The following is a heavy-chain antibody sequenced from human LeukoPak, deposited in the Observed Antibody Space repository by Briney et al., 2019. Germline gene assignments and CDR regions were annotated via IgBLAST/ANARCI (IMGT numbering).Heavy chain of an antibody. CDR2: MNPNSGNT. J-gene: IGHJ5*02. CDR1: GYTFTSYD. D-gene: IGHD1-26*01. Sequence: ASVKVSCKASGYTFTSYDINWVRQATGQGLEWMGWMNPNSGNTGYAQKFQGRVTITRNTSISTAYMELSSLRSEDTAVYYCANSGSHGLTWWFDPWGQGTLVTVSS. V-gene: IGHV1-8*03. CDR3: ANSGSHGLTWWFDP.